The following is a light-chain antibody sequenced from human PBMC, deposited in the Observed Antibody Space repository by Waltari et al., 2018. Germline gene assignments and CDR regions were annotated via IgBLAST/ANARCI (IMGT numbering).Light chain of an antibody. V-gene: IGLV2-8*01. CDR3: RSYGGSNNFYV. CDR2: EVT. J-gene: IGLJ1*01. Sequence: YPTPPGNAPRPIMCEVTTRPSRFPDRCSGSKSGNTASLTVSGLQAEDESDYYCRSYGGSNNFYVFGTGTKVSVL.